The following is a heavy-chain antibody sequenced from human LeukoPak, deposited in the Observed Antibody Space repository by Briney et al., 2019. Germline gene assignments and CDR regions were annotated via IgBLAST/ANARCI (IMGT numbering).Heavy chain of an antibody. CDR2: ISGSGGTT. Sequence: GGSLRLSCAASGFTFSSYAMTWVRQAPGKGLEWVSGISGSGGTTYYADSVKGRFTISRDNAKKSLYLQMNSLRAEDTALYYCARRDYYGSGSPDFWGQGTLVTVSS. D-gene: IGHD3-10*01. CDR3: ARRDYYGSGSPDF. J-gene: IGHJ4*02. V-gene: IGHV3-23*01. CDR1: GFTFSSYA.